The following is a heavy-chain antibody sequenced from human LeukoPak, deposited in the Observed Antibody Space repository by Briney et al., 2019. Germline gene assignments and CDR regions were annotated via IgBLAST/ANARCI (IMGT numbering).Heavy chain of an antibody. Sequence: GGSLRLSCAASGLTFSIHWMNWVRQAPGKGLECVANINQDGSDKYYVDSVKGRFTISRDNTKNSLYLQMNSLRAEDTAVYYCARDKAYYYGSGSYYPFDYWGQGTLVTISS. J-gene: IGHJ4*02. CDR2: INQDGSDK. V-gene: IGHV3-7*01. CDR1: GLTFSIHW. D-gene: IGHD3-10*01. CDR3: ARDKAYYYGSGSYYPFDY.